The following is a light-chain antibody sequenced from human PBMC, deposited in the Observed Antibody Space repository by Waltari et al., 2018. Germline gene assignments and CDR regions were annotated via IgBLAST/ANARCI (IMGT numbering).Light chain of an antibody. CDR1: IGNIARHY. Sequence: NFLLTQPPPVSVSPGKRLTIPGTRTIGNIARHYGQGYHKPPGSSPTPVTYEDNQIPSGCPDRFSGSIDSSSSSASLTISGLKIEDEADYYCQSYDSSNLAWVFGGGTKLTVL. CDR2: EDN. J-gene: IGLJ3*02. V-gene: IGLV6-57*01. CDR3: QSYDSSNLAWV.